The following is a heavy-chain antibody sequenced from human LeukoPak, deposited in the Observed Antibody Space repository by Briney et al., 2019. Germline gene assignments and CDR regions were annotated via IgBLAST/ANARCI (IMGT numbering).Heavy chain of an antibody. CDR2: INWNGGST. V-gene: IGHV3-20*04. CDR1: GFTFDDYG. Sequence: PGGSLRLSCAASGFTFDDYGMSWVRQAPGRGLEWVSGINWNGGSTGYADSVKGRFTISRDNAKNSLYLQMNSLRAEDTALYYCARDYYDSSGYWPNVFDYWGQGTLVTVSS. D-gene: IGHD3-22*01. CDR3: ARDYYDSSGYWPNVFDY. J-gene: IGHJ4*02.